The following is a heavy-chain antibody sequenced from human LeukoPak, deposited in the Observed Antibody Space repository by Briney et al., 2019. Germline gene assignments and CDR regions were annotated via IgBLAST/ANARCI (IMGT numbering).Heavy chain of an antibody. CDR3: ARTSGVPAAMRRYCSGGSCHDCDY. V-gene: IGHV1-2*02. CDR1: GYTFTGYY. J-gene: IGHJ4*02. D-gene: IGHD2-15*01. Sequence: ASVKVSCKASGYTFTGYYMHWVRQAPGQGLEWMGWTNPNSGGTNYSQKFQGRVTMTRDTSNSTAYMELSRLRSDDTAVYYCARTSGVPAAMRRYCSGGSCHDCDYWGQGTLVTVSS. CDR2: TNPNSGGT.